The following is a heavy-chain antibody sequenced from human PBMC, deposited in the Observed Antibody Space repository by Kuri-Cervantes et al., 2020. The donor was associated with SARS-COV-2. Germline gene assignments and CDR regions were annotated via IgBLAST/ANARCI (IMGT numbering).Heavy chain of an antibody. CDR3: ARDPNYDSSGYYGLTFDY. CDR1: GGTFSSYT. V-gene: IGHV1-18*01. CDR2: ISAYSGNT. J-gene: IGHJ4*02. D-gene: IGHD3-22*01. Sequence: ASVKVSCKASGGTFSSYTISWVRQAPGQGLEWMGWISAYSGNTNYAQKLQGRVTMTTDTSTSTAYMELRSLRSDDTAVYYCARDPNYDSSGYYGLTFDYWGQGTLVTVSS.